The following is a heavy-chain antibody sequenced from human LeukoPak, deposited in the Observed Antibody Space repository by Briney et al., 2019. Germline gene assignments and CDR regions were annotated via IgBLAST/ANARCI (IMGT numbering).Heavy chain of an antibody. D-gene: IGHD3-16*01. J-gene: IGHJ3*02. CDR3: ARSVSWGLLVRDDAFDI. CDR2: IHYSGST. V-gene: IGHV4-59*01. Sequence: SETLSFTCTVSGGSISSYYWSWIRQPPGKGLEWIGYIHYSGSTNYNPSLKSRVSISVDTSKNQFSLKLSSVTAADAAVYYCARSVSWGLLVRDDAFDIWGQGTMVTVSS. CDR1: GGSISSYY.